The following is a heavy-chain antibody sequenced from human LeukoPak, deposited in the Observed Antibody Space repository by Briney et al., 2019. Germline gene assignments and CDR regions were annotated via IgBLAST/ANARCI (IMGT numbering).Heavy chain of an antibody. V-gene: IGHV3-23*01. CDR3: GRDPNGDYIGAFEF. D-gene: IGHD4-17*01. J-gene: IGHJ3*01. CDR2: IKGSGSYA. CDR1: DFTFANYA. Sequence: GGSVRLSCVGSDFTFANYAMTWVRLTPGKGLEWVSSIKGSGSYAMYADSVSGRFTTSRDNSRNTIFLQMTSLRAEDTAIYYCGRDPNGDYIGAFEFWGLGTLVSVSS.